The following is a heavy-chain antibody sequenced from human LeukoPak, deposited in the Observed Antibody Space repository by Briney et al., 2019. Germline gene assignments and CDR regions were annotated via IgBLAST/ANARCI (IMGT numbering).Heavy chain of an antibody. Sequence: SETLSLTCAVYGGSFSGYYWSWICQPPGKGLEWIGEINHSGSTNYNPSLKSRVTISVDTSKNQFSLKLSSVTAADTAVYYCAGHHPRNTVDFWGQGTLVTVSS. CDR2: INHSGST. D-gene: IGHD2/OR15-2a*01. CDR3: AGHHPRNTVDF. J-gene: IGHJ4*02. CDR1: GGSFSGYY. V-gene: IGHV4-34*01.